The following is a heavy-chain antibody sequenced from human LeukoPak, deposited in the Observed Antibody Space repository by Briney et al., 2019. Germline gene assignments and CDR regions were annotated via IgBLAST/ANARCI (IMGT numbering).Heavy chain of an antibody. Sequence: PSQTLSLTCTVSGGSISSGGYYWSWIRQHPGKGLEWIGYIYYSGSAYYNPSLKSRLTISLDTSKNQFSLKLSSVTAADTAMYYCARSLLLSGDYYFDYWGQGTLVTVSS. CDR2: IYYSGSA. V-gene: IGHV4-31*03. D-gene: IGHD2-2*01. CDR3: ARSLLLSGDYYFDY. J-gene: IGHJ4*02. CDR1: GGSISSGGYY.